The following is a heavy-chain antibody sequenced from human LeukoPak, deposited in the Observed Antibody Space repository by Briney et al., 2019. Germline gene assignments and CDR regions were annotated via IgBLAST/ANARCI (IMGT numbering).Heavy chain of an antibody. J-gene: IGHJ6*02. CDR3: ARDRPDYDYYGMDV. V-gene: IGHV4-59*02. D-gene: IGHD3-16*01. CDR2: IYYSGST. CDR1: SGSVNSYY. Sequence: SETLSLTCTVSSGSVNSYYWSWIRQPPGKGLEWIGYIYYSGSTNYNPSLKSRVTISIDTSKNQFSLKLSSVTAADTAVYYCARDRPDYDYYGMDVWGQGTTVTVSS.